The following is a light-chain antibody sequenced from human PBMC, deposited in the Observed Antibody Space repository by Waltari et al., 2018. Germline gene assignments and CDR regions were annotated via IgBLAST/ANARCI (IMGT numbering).Light chain of an antibody. J-gene: IGKJ1*01. CDR3: QQYGRSPSWT. V-gene: IGKV3-20*01. CDR1: QSVDSNY. CDR2: AAS. Sequence: EIVLTQSPGTLSLSPGERATLSCRASQSVDSNYLAWYQQKPGQAPRILIYAASSRATGIPDRFSGSGSGTDFTLTISRVGPEECAVYYCQQYGRSPSWTFGQGTKVEIK.